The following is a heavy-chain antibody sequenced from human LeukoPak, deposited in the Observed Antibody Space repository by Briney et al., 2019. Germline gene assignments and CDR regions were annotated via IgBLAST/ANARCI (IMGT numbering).Heavy chain of an antibody. CDR3: ASFRGSGSYYNRYYYYYMDV. CDR2: ISSSSSTI. Sequence: PGGSLRLSCAASGFTFSSYSMNWVRQAPGKGLEWVSYISSSSSTIYYADSVKGRFTISRDNAKNSLYLQMNSLRAEDTAVYYCASFRGSGSYYNRYYYYYMDVWGKGTTVTVSS. CDR1: GFTFSSYS. V-gene: IGHV3-48*01. D-gene: IGHD3-10*01. J-gene: IGHJ6*03.